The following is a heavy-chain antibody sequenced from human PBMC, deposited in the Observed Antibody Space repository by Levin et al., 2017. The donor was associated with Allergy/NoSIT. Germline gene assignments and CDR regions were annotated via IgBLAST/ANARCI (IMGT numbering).Heavy chain of an antibody. J-gene: IGHJ3*02. Sequence: ASVKVSCKASGYTFTSYYMHWVRQAPGQGLEWMGIINPSGGSTSYAQKFQGRVTMTRDTSTSTVYMELSSLRSEDPAVYYCARDRGWELLRSGDAFDIWGQGTMVTVSS. CDR2: INPSGGST. CDR3: ARDRGWELLRSGDAFDI. V-gene: IGHV1-46*01. D-gene: IGHD1-26*01. CDR1: GYTFTSYY.